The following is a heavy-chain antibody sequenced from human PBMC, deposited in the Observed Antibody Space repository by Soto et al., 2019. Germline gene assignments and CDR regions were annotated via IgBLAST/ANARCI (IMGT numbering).Heavy chain of an antibody. CDR2: IWYDGSNK. CDR1: GFTLSSYG. CDR3: ARDLDDFWSGDDTYYYGMDV. Sequence: PGGSLRLSCAASGFTLSSYGMHWVRQAPGKGLEWVAVIWYDGSNKYYADSVKGRFTISRDNSKNTLYLQMNSLRAEDTAVYYCARDLDDFWSGDDTYYYGMDVWGQGTTVTVSS. J-gene: IGHJ6*02. V-gene: IGHV3-33*01. D-gene: IGHD3-3*01.